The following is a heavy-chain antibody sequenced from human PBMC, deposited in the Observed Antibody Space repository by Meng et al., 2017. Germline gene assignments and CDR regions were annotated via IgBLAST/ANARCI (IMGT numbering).Heavy chain of an antibody. V-gene: IGHV4-34*01. CDR1: ESSFRGYD. CDR3: ARGRDSGYDRPAPGWGFDL. CDR2: TNHKGST. J-gene: IGHJ5*02. Sequence: VQLQTRGVGRLQVRGTLPPTVALSESSFRGYDWTCIRLPTGKGLEWIGETNHKGSTNYNPSLKSRVTISVATSKNQFSLKLSSVTAAYTAVYSCARGRDSGYDRPAPGWGFDLWGQGTLVTVSS. D-gene: IGHD5-12*01.